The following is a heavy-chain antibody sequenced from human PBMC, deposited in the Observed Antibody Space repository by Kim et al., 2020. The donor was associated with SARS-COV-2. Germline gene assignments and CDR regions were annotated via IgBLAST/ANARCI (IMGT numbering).Heavy chain of an antibody. CDR3: GIAAAGTYYYYGMDV. J-gene: IGHJ6*02. Sequence: SVKVSCKASGGTFSSYAISWVRQAPGQGLEWMGGIIPIFGTANYAQKFQGRVTITADESTSTAYMELSSLRSEDTAVYYCGIAAAGTYYYYGMDVWGQGTTVTVSS. D-gene: IGHD6-13*01. CDR1: GGTFSSYA. CDR2: IIPIFGTA. V-gene: IGHV1-69*13.